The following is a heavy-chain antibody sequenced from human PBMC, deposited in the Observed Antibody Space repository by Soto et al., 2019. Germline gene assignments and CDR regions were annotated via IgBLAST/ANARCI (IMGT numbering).Heavy chain of an antibody. CDR2: ISVSSTYA. CDR3: ARCVRYYSAEKPAKFDF. Sequence: QVQLLESGGGFVKPGGSLRLSCVASGFIFSDYYMSWIRQAPEQGLECVAYISVSSTYANYADSVEGRFTNSRDNTENSPFMKMNSLRVEDSAVYFCARCVRYYSAEKPAKFDFVGQGALVTVSS. D-gene: IGHD2-21*01. J-gene: IGHJ4*02. CDR1: GFIFSDYY. V-gene: IGHV3-11*03.